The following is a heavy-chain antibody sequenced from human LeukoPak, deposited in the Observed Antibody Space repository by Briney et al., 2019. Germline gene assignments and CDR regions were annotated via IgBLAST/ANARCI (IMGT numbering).Heavy chain of an antibody. J-gene: IGHJ4*02. D-gene: IGHD4-17*01. CDR3: ARGNGDYRLGSVSADY. Sequence: GGSLRLSCAASGFTFSSYAMSWVRQAPGKGLEWVSTITGSGATTYYADSVKGRFTISRDISKNTLYLYLQMNSLSAEDTAVYYCARGNGDYRLGSVSADYWGQGTLVTVSS. CDR2: ITGSGATT. CDR1: GFTFSSYA. V-gene: IGHV3-23*01.